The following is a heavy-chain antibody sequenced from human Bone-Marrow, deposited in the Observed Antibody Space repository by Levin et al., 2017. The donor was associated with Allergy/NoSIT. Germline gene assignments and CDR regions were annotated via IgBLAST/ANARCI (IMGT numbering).Heavy chain of an antibody. J-gene: IGHJ4*02. Sequence: SETLSLTCTVSGDSVRSNNFFWGWIRQPPWQGFQWIGYVYYSASTSFTPSLEIRVSMSVDTSNNLFSLNLNSVTAADTAVYYCARGRDGYKSHFDYWGQGTLVTVSS. CDR1: GDSVRSNNFF. CDR2: VYYSAST. CDR3: ARGRDGYKSHFDY. D-gene: IGHD5-24*01. V-gene: IGHV4-39*07.